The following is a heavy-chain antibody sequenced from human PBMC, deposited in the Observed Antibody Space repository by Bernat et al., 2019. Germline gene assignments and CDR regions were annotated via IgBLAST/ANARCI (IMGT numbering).Heavy chain of an antibody. V-gene: IGHV3-48*03. CDR3: ARGGSTSCYECWFDP. Sequence: EVQLVESGGGLVQPGLSLRLSCAASGFTFRSYEMNWVRQAPGKGLEWLSYIDSSGETIYYADSVKGRFTISRDNAKNSLYLQLHSLRAEDTAVYYCARGGSTSCYECWFDPWGQGTLVTVSS. CDR1: GFTFRSYE. D-gene: IGHD2-2*01. CDR2: IDSSGETI. J-gene: IGHJ5*02.